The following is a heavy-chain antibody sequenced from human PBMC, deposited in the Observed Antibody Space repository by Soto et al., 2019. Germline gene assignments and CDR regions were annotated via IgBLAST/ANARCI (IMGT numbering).Heavy chain of an antibody. CDR2: IYYSGST. V-gene: IGHV4-39*01. J-gene: IGHJ4*02. D-gene: IGHD3-22*01. CDR3: ARSSAVITTLDYFDY. Sequence: PSETLSLTCTVSGGSISGSSYYWGWIRQPPGKGLEWIGGIYYSGSTYYNPSLKSRVTISVDTSKNQFSLKLSSVTAADTAVYYCARSSAVITTLDYFDYWGQGTLVTVSS. CDR1: GGSISGSSYY.